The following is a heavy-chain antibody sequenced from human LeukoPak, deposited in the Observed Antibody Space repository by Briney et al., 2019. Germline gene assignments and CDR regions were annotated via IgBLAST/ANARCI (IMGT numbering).Heavy chain of an antibody. V-gene: IGHV3-23*01. J-gene: IGHJ5*02. CDR2: ISGSGGST. D-gene: IGHD6-19*01. CDR1: GFTFNSYW. Sequence: GGSLRLSCAASGFTFNSYWTNWVRQAPGKGLEWVSAISGSGGSTYYADSVKGRFTISRDNSNNTLYLQMNSLRVEDTAVYYCAKSRVAVAAPRNWFDPWGQGTLVTVSS. CDR3: AKSRVAVAAPRNWFDP.